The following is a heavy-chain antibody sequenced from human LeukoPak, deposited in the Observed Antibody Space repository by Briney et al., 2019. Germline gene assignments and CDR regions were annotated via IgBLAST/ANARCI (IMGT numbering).Heavy chain of an antibody. CDR1: GFTFDDYG. CDR3: ARRESSYQNYYYYYHMDV. D-gene: IGHD3-16*02. Sequence: GGSLRLSCAASGFTFDDYGMSWVRQAPGKGLEWVSDINWNGDSTGYADSVKGRFTISRDNAKSSLYLQMNSLRAEDTALYYCARRESSYQNYYYYYHMDVWGEGTTVTVSS. CDR2: INWNGDST. J-gene: IGHJ6*03. V-gene: IGHV3-20*04.